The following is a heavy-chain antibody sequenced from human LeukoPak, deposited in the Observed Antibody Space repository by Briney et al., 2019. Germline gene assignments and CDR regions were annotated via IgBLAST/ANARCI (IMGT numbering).Heavy chain of an antibody. CDR3: ARRGGIVVVPAAFFDY. V-gene: IGHV4-34*01. Sequence: SETLSLTCAVYGGSFSGYYWSWIRQPPGKGLEWIGEINHSGSTNYNPSLKSRVTISVDTSKNQFSLKLSSVTAADPAVYYCARRGGIVVVPAAFFDYWGQGTLVTVSS. J-gene: IGHJ4*02. CDR1: GGSFSGYY. D-gene: IGHD2-2*01. CDR2: INHSGST.